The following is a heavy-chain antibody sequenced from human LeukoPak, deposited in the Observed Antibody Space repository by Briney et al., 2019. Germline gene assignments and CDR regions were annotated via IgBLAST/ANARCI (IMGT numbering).Heavy chain of an antibody. J-gene: IGHJ3*02. CDR3: ARNFHDSSVAFDI. V-gene: IGHV4-34*01. D-gene: IGHD3-22*01. Sequence: SETLSLTCAVYGGSFSGYYWSWIRQPPGKGLEWIGEINHSGSTNYNPSLKSRVTISVDTSKNQFSLKLSSVTAADTAMYYCARNFHDSSVAFDIWGQGTMLTVSS. CDR2: INHSGST. CDR1: GGSFSGYY.